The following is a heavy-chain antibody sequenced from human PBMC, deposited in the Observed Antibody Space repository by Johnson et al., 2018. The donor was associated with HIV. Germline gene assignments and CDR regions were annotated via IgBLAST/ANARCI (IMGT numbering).Heavy chain of an antibody. CDR3: AREGAPSARDFGAFDI. D-gene: IGHD1-26*01. CDR1: GFTFSSYA. Sequence: QVQLVESGGGVVQPGRSLRLSCAASGFTFSSYAMHWVRQAPGKGLEWVAVISYDGSEKYFADSVKGRFTISRDSSKNTLYLQMSSLRAEDTAVYYCAREGAPSARDFGAFDIWGQGTMVTVSS. J-gene: IGHJ3*02. CDR2: ISYDGSEK. V-gene: IGHV3-30*04.